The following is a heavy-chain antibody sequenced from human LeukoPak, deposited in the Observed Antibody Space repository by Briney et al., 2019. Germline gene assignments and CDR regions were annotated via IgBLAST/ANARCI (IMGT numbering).Heavy chain of an antibody. CDR1: GFTFSSYS. CDR2: ISSSSSYI. J-gene: IGHJ3*02. Sequence: PGGSLRLSCAASGFTFSSYSMNWVRQAPGKGLEWVSSISSSSSYIYYADSVKGRFTISRDNAKNSLYLQMNSLGAEDTAVYYCARSSPHCSSTSCYNDAFDIWGQGTMVTVSS. CDR3: ARSSPHCSSTSCYNDAFDI. V-gene: IGHV3-21*01. D-gene: IGHD2-2*02.